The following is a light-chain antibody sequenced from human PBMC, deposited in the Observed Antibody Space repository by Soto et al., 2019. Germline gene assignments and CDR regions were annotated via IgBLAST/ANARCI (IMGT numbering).Light chain of an antibody. J-gene: IGKJ5*01. CDR2: EAS. CDR3: QQLYTLPCT. Sequence: QTTQSPSSPSGPVGYRVTITCRASPDISTFLAWYQQKPGKAPKLLIYEASTLQSGVPSRFSGSGSGTEFTLTISGLLPEDVAAYHCQQLYTLPCTFGQGTRVEIK. CDR1: PDISTF. V-gene: IGKV1-9*01.